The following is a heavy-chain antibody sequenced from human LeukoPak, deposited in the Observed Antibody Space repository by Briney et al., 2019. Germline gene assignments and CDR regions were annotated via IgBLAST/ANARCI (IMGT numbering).Heavy chain of an antibody. CDR1: GYTLTELS. CDR3: ARDHGDY. V-gene: IGHV1-24*01. CDR2: FDPEDGET. J-gene: IGHJ4*02. Sequence: ASVKVSCKVSGYTLTELSMHWVRQAPGKGLEWMGGFDPEDGETIYAQKFQGRVTITTDESTSTAYMELSSLRSEDTAVYYCARDHGDYWGQGTLVTVSS.